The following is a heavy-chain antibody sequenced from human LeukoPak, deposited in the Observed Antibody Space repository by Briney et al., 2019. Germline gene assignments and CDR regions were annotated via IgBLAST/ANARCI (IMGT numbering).Heavy chain of an antibody. CDR2: TFYSGDT. V-gene: IGHV4-59*08. CDR1: GEYISNYY. Sequence: SETLSLTCTVSGEYISNYYWSWIRQAPGKGLEWIGYTFYSGDTKYNPSLKSRVTISVDSSRRQFSLRLSSVTAADTAVYYCARHASEGDYSLDYWGQGTLVTVSS. D-gene: IGHD4-17*01. J-gene: IGHJ4*02. CDR3: ARHASEGDYSLDY.